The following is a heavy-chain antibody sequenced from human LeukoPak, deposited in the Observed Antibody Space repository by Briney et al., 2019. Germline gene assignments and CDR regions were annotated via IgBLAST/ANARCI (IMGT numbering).Heavy chain of an antibody. V-gene: IGHV3-49*03. D-gene: IGHD3-9*01. J-gene: IGHJ4*02. CDR1: GFTFGDYA. CDR3: TREWAFRYFDWLSTDAYFDY. CDR2: IRSKAYGGTT. Sequence: GGSLRLSCTASGFTFGDYAMSWFRQAPGRGLEWVGFIRSKAYGGTTEYAASVKGRFTISRDDSKSIAYLQMNSLKTEDTAVYYCTREWAFRYFDWLSTDAYFDYWGQGTLVTVSS.